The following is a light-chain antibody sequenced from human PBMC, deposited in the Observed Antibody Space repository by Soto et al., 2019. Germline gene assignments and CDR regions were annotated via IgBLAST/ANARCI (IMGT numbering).Light chain of an antibody. CDR2: DAS. CDR3: QQFGDSLT. Sequence: EIVLTQSPATLSLSPGERATLSCRASQSVSSYLAWYQQKPGQAPRLLIYDASNRATGIPARFSGSGSGTDFTLTINSLQSEDFGVYYCQQFGDSLTFGGGTKVDIK. CDR1: QSVSSY. J-gene: IGKJ4*01. V-gene: IGKV3-11*01.